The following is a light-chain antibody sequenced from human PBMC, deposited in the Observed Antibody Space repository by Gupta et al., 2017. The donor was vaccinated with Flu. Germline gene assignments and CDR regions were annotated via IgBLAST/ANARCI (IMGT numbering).Light chain of an antibody. Sequence: DIVMTQSPDSLAVSLGERATINCKSSQSVLYRSNSKNYLAWYQQKPGQPPKLLIYWASIRESGVPDRFSGSGSGTDFTLTISSLQAEDVAVYYCQQYYSSPYTFGQGTKLEIK. J-gene: IGKJ2*01. CDR3: QQYYSSPYT. CDR1: QSVLYRSNSKNY. V-gene: IGKV4-1*01. CDR2: WAS.